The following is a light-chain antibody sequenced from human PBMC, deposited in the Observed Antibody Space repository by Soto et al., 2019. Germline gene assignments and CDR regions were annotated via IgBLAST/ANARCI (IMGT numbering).Light chain of an antibody. V-gene: IGKV1-5*03. J-gene: IGKJ1*01. CDR2: KAS. CDR3: QQYGGYSRT. CDR1: QSISGW. Sequence: DVQMTQSASTLSASVGDRVTITCRTSQSISGWLAWYQQRPGKAPKLMIYKASTLETGVPSRFSGSGSGTEFTLTINNLQPDDFATYYCQQYGGYSRTFGQGTKVEIK.